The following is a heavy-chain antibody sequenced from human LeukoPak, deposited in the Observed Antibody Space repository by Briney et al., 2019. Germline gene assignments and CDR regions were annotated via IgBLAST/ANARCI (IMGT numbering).Heavy chain of an antibody. D-gene: IGHD6-13*01. CDR3: ARGTGFSGIAAAGVTGDAFDI. V-gene: IGHV4-30-2*01. CDR2: MQHSGSA. CDR1: GGSISSDNYF. Sequence: ASETLSLTCTVSGGSISSDNYFWSWVRQPPGKGLEFIVYMQHSGSAYYNPSLKSRVTISVDRPKNQFSLNLSSVTAADTAVYYWARGTGFSGIAAAGVTGDAFDIWGQGTMVTVSS. J-gene: IGHJ3*02.